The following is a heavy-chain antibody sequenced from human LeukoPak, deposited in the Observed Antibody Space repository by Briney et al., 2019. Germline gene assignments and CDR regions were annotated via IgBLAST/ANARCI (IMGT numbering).Heavy chain of an antibody. J-gene: IGHJ4*02. D-gene: IGHD3-22*01. CDR2: IYPGYSDT. Sequence: ESPKIPCHGSGYSFTSYWIGWVRQMPGKGLELMGIIYPGYSDTSYSPSFQGQVTISADKSISTAYLQWSSLKASDTTMYYCARLIPYYYDSSGYYYFDYWGQGTLVTVSS. V-gene: IGHV5-51*01. CDR1: GYSFTSYW. CDR3: ARLIPYYYDSSGYYYFDY.